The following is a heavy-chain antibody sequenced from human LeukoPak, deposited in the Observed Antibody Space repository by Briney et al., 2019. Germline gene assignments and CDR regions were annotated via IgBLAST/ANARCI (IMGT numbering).Heavy chain of an antibody. D-gene: IGHD3-22*01. V-gene: IGHV3-20*04. Sequence: RAGGSLRLSCAASGFTFDDYGRSWVRQAPGKGLEWVSGINLSSSSRGYADSVKGRFTISRDSAKKFLYLQMNTLRVEDTALYYCARVDRSADYSLDYWGQGSLVTVSS. CDR1: GFTFDDYG. J-gene: IGHJ4*02. CDR3: ARVDRSADYSLDY. CDR2: INLSSSSR.